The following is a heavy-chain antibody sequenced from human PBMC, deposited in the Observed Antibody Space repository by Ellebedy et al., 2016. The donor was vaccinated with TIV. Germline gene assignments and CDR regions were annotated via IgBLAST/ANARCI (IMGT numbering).Heavy chain of an antibody. J-gene: IGHJ5*01. Sequence: SETLSLTXTVSAASFSSYYWSWIRQSPGKGLEWIGYVYYSGSTDCNPSLKSRVTISLDTSRIQFSLNIYSVTAADTAVYYCARGNYGSGSENWFDSWGQGTLVTVSS. CDR3: ARGNYGSGSENWFDS. CDR1: AASFSSYY. V-gene: IGHV4-59*01. CDR2: VYYSGST. D-gene: IGHD3-10*01.